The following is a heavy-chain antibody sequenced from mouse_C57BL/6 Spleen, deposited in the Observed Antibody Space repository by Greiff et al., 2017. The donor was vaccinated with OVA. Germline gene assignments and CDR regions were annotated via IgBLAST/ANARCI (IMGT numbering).Heavy chain of an antibody. D-gene: IGHD1-1*01. CDR1: GYTFTDYN. CDR3: AKLDYYGSSYEGDFDY. CDR2: INPNNGGT. J-gene: IGHJ2*01. V-gene: IGHV1-22*01. Sequence: VQLQQSGPELVKPGASVKMSCKASGYTFTDYNMHWVKQSHGKSLEWIGYINPNNGGTSYNQKFKGKATLTVNKSSSTAYMELRSLTSEDSAVYYCAKLDYYGSSYEGDFDYWGQGTTLTVSS.